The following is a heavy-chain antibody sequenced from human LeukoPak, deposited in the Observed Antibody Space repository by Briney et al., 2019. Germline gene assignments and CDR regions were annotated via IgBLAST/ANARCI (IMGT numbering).Heavy chain of an antibody. Sequence: SETLSLTCTVSGVSFNAYYWSWIRQSPGKGLEWIGEVSPGGYIKYNPSLKSRVTISVDTSESQLSLRLSSVTAAATAMYYCARIRCGHTGDICYNHWAQGTLVTVSS. J-gene: IGHJ5*02. CDR1: GVSFNAYY. D-gene: IGHD2-8*02. V-gene: IGHV4-34*01. CDR3: ARIRCGHTGDICYNH. CDR2: VSPGGYI.